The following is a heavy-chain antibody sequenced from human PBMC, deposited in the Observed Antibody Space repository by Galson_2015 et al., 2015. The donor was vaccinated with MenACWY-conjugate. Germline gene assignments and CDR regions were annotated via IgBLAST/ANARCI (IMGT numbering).Heavy chain of an antibody. D-gene: IGHD6-19*01. CDR1: GDSVSSNSAA. CDR2: TYYRSKWYN. J-gene: IGHJ4*02. V-gene: IGHV6-1*01. CDR3: ARDRRGQWLAHYYFDY. Sequence: CAISGDSVSSNSAAWNWIRQSPSRGLEWLGRTYYRSKWYNDYAVSVKSRITINPDTSKNQFSLQLNSVTPEDTAVYYCARDRRGQWLAHYYFDYWGQGTLVTVSS.